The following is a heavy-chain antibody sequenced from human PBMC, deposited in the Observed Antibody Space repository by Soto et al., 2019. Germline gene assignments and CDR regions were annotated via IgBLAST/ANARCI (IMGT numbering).Heavy chain of an antibody. CDR1: GGSISSSSYY. Sequence: PSETLSLTCTVSGGSISSSSYYWGWIRQPPGKGLEWIGSIYYSGSTYYNPSLKSRVTISVDTSKNQFSLKLSSVTAADTAVYYCARPAGIAAAGGGWFDPWGQGTLVNVSS. J-gene: IGHJ5*02. D-gene: IGHD6-13*01. CDR2: IYYSGST. CDR3: ARPAGIAAAGGGWFDP. V-gene: IGHV4-39*01.